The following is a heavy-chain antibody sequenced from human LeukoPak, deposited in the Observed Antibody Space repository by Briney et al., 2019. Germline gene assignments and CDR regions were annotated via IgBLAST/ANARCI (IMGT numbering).Heavy chain of an antibody. V-gene: IGHV3-11*04. D-gene: IGHD3-22*01. J-gene: IGHJ4*02. CDR3: ARAGYYDSSGYHYYFDN. CDR2: IGSRSYTI. Sequence: PGGSLRLSCAASGFTLSDYYMTWIRQAPGKGLEWVSYIGSRSYTIYYADSVKGRFTISRDNAKNSLYLQMNSLRAEDTAVYYCARAGYYDSSGYHYYFDNWGQGTLVTVSS. CDR1: GFTLSDYY.